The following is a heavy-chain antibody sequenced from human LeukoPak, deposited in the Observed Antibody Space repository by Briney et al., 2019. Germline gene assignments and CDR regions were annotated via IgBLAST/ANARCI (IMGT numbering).Heavy chain of an antibody. CDR1: GYTFTSYG. CDR2: ISAYNGNT. CDR3: ARDLNPTVTTGSDAFDI. D-gene: IGHD4-17*01. J-gene: IGHJ3*02. V-gene: IGHV1-18*01. Sequence: ASVKVSCKASGYTFTSYGISWVRQAPGQGPEWMGWISAYNGNTNYAQKLQGRVTMTTDTSTSTAYMELRSLRSDDTAVYYCARDLNPTVTTGSDAFDIWGQGTMVTVSS.